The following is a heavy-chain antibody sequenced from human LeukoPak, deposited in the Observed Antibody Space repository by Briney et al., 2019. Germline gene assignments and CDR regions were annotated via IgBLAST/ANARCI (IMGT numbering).Heavy chain of an antibody. J-gene: IGHJ4*02. Sequence: GGSLRLSCAASGFTFGSYAMSWVRQAPGKGLEWVSTISGSGGSPYYADSVKGRFTISRDNSKNTLYLQMNSLRAEDTAVYYCTTARNMVRGVIPLDYWGQGTLVTVSS. D-gene: IGHD3-10*01. V-gene: IGHV3-23*01. CDR3: TTARNMVRGVIPLDY. CDR1: GFTFGSYA. CDR2: ISGSGGSP.